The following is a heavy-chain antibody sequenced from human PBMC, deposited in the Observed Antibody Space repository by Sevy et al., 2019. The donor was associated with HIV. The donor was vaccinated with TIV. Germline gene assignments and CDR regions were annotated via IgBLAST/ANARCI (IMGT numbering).Heavy chain of an antibody. V-gene: IGHV3-48*02. Sequence: GGSLRLSCAASGFTLSNCNMNWVRQAPGKGLEWISYIRSGDDTIYYAQSVKGRFTVSRDNAKNSLYLQMDSLTDEDTAVYYCAKDRWDTTSPSRALDFWGQGTLVTVSS. CDR1: GFTLSNCN. CDR2: IRSGDDTI. J-gene: IGHJ4*02. D-gene: IGHD1-26*01. CDR3: AKDRWDTTSPSRALDF.